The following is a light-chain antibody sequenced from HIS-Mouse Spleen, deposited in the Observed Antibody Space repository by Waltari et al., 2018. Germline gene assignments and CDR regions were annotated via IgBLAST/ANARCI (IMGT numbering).Light chain of an antibody. V-gene: IGLV2-14*03. CDR3: SSYTSSSTVV. Sequence: CTGTSSDVGGYNYVSGYQQHPGKAPKLMIYDVSNRPSGVSNRFSGSKSGNTASLTISGLQAEDEADYYCSSYTSSSTVVFGGGTKLTVL. CDR2: DVS. CDR1: SSDVGGYNY. J-gene: IGLJ2*01.